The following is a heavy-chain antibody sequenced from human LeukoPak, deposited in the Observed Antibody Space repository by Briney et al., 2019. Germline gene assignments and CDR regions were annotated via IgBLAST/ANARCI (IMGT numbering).Heavy chain of an antibody. Sequence: ASVGVSCKASGYTLTGYYMHWVRQAPGQGLEWMGWINPNSGGTNVAPKFQGRVAMTRDTSIGTAYVELNRLRSDDTAVYYCARGEVQHYESSGFNDYWGQGTLVTVSS. CDR3: ARGEVQHYESSGFNDY. D-gene: IGHD3-22*01. V-gene: IGHV1-2*02. J-gene: IGHJ4*02. CDR1: GYTLTGYY. CDR2: INPNSGGT.